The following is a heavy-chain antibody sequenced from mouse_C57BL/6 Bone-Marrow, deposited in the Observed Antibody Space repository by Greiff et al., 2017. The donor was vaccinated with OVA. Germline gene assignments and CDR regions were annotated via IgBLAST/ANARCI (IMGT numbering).Heavy chain of an antibody. J-gene: IGHJ2*01. D-gene: IGHD3-2*02. Sequence: EVQLQQSGAELVRPGASVKLSCTASGFNIKDDYMHWVKQRPEQGLEWIGWIDPENGDTEYASKFQGKATITADTSSNTAYLQLSSLTSEDTAVDYCTTDSSGYGYWGQGTTLTVSS. V-gene: IGHV14-4*01. CDR3: TTDSSGYGY. CDR2: IDPENGDT. CDR1: GFNIKDDY.